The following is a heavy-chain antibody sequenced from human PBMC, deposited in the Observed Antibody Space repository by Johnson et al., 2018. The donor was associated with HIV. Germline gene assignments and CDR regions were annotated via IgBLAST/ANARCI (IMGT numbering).Heavy chain of an antibody. Sequence: VQLVESGGGLVQPGRSLRLSCAASGFTFDDYAMHWVRQAPGKGLEWVSGISWNSGSIGYADSVKGRFTISRDNAKNSLYLQMNSLRAEDTALYYCAKDIACGGYCGSHAFDIWGQGTMVTVSS. CDR2: ISWNSGSI. V-gene: IGHV3-9*01. D-gene: IGHD2-21*01. J-gene: IGHJ3*02. CDR3: AKDIACGGYCGSHAFDI. CDR1: GFTFDDYA.